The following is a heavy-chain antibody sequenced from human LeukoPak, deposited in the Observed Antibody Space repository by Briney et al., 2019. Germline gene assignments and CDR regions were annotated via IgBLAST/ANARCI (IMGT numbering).Heavy chain of an antibody. J-gene: IGHJ4*02. CDR1: GFTFNIYW. CDR3: ARVDVDYYDSSGAIDY. V-gene: IGHV3-74*01. Sequence: GGSLRLSCAASGFTFNIYWMHWVRQAPGKGLVWVSRINSDGTGTTYADSVKGRFTISRDNAKNTLYLQMNSLRAEDTAVYYCARVDVDYYDSSGAIDYWGQGTLVTVSS. CDR2: INSDGTGT. D-gene: IGHD3-22*01.